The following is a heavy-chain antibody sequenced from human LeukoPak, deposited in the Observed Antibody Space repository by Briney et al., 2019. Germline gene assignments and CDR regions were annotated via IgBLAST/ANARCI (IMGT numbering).Heavy chain of an antibody. CDR1: EFTFSNYN. CDR3: ARDPYSGGYGTYYYYMDV. Sequence: PGGSLRLSCTDSEFTFSNYNMNWVRQAPGKAMEWISSITSSGTYSFYADSVKGRFTISRDNAKNSLYLQMDSLGPEDTAVYYCARDPYSGGYGTYYYYMDVWGKGTTVTISS. D-gene: IGHD5-12*01. V-gene: IGHV3-21*01. CDR2: ITSSGTYS. J-gene: IGHJ6*03.